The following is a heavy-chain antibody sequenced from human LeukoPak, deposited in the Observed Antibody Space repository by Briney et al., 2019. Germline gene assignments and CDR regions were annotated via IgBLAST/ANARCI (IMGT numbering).Heavy chain of an antibody. V-gene: IGHV1-3*01. Sequence: ASVKVSCKASGYTFTSYAIHWVCQAPGQRLEWMGWINAGNGNTKYSQKFQGRVTITRDTSASTAYMELSSLRSEDTAVYYCARVEPGYCTNGVCLDAFDIWGQGTMVTVSS. CDR1: GYTFTSYA. D-gene: IGHD2-8*01. CDR2: INAGNGNT. J-gene: IGHJ3*02. CDR3: ARVEPGYCTNGVCLDAFDI.